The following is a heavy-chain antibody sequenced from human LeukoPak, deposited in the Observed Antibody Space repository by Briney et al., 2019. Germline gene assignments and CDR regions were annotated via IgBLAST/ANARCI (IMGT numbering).Heavy chain of an antibody. CDR1: GFTFSSYW. D-gene: IGHD5-18*01. CDR2: VKQDGSEQ. V-gene: IGHV3-7*01. Sequence: GGSLRLSCEASGFTFSSYWMSWVRQAPGKGLERVANVKQDGSEQYFVDSVKGRFTISRDNAKNSLYLQMNSLRADDTAVYYCARDRYYAFDIWGQGTMVTVPS. CDR3: ARDRYYAFDI. J-gene: IGHJ3*02.